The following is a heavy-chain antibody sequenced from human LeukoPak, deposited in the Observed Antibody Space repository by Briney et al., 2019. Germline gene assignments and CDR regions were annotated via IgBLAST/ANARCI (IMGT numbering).Heavy chain of an antibody. V-gene: IGHV3-53*01. CDR3: ARGEDIVVVTAMY. D-gene: IGHD2-21*02. CDR2: IYTGGNT. Sequence: GGSLRLSCAASRFTVDSNYLSWVRQAPGKGLEWVSTIYTGGNTYYAASVKGRFTISRNFSKNTVFLHMNSLRAEDTAMYYCARGEDIVVVTAMYWGQGTLVTVSS. J-gene: IGHJ4*02. CDR1: RFTVDSNY.